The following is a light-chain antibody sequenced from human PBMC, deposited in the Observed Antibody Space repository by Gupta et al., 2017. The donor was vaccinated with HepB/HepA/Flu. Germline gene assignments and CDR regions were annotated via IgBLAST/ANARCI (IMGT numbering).Light chain of an antibody. CDR1: SSNIGSNY. Sequence: QSVLTQPPSASATPGQRVTISCSGSSSNIGSNYVYWYQQFPGTAPKLLIYRNNQRPSGVPDRFSGSKSGTSASLAISGLRAEDEADYYCATWDDSLSGYVFGNGTNVTVL. J-gene: IGLJ1*01. CDR2: RNN. CDR3: ATWDDSLSGYV. V-gene: IGLV1-47*01.